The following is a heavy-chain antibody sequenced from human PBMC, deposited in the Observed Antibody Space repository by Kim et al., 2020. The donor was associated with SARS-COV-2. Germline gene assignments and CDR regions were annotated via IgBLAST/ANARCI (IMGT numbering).Heavy chain of an antibody. CDR3: ARDPRSYGFAFDY. J-gene: IGHJ4*02. V-gene: IGHV3-33*01. D-gene: IGHD2-21*01. Sequence: YAASVKGRFTISRDNSKNTLYLQMNSLRAEDTAVYYCARDPRSYGFAFDYWGQGTLVTVSS.